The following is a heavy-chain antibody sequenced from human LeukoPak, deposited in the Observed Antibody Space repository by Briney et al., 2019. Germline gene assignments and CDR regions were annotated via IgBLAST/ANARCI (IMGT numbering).Heavy chain of an antibody. CDR2: ISGSDGGT. J-gene: IGHJ4*02. CDR1: GFTFSSYA. D-gene: IGHD2-15*01. Sequence: GGSLRLSCAASGFTFSSYAMSWVRQASGKGLEWVSAISGSDGGTYYADSVKGRFTISRDNSNNTLYLQMNSLRAEDTAVYYCAKDRIELSYWGQGTLVTVSS. V-gene: IGHV3-23*01. CDR3: AKDRIELSY.